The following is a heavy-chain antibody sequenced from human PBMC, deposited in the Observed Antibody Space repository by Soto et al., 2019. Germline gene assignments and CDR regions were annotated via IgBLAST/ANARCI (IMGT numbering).Heavy chain of an antibody. J-gene: IGHJ6*02. V-gene: IGHV1-69*02. Sequence: QVQLVQSGAEVKKPGSSVKVSCKASGGTFSKYTFTWVRQAPGQGLEWMGRIIPIVDIPNYAQNFQGRVTITADKSTGKDYMELSSLTSDDTAVYYCASHFTGVLVLGTSPPGGDNYGWDVWGQGTTVSVS. CDR1: GGTFSKYT. D-gene: IGHD2-15*01. CDR3: ASHFTGVLVLGTSPPGGDNYGWDV. CDR2: IIPIVDIP.